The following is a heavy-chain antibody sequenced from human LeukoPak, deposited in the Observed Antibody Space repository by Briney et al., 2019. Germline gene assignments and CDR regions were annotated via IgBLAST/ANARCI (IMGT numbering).Heavy chain of an antibody. CDR1: GGTFSSYA. D-gene: IGHD3-3*01. V-gene: IGHV1-69*01. CDR3: ARERSFGVVNWFDP. Sequence: SVKVSCKASGGTFSSYAISWVRQAPGQGLEWMGGIIPIFGTANYAQKFQGRVTITADESTSTAYMELSSLRSEDTAVYYCARERSFGVVNWFDPWGQGTLVTVSS. CDR2: IIPIFGTA. J-gene: IGHJ5*02.